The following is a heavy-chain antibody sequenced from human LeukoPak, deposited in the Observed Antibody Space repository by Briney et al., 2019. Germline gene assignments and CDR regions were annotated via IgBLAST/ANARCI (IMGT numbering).Heavy chain of an antibody. CDR1: GCTFTSYD. CDR3: ARGISSSGRYYYYYMDV. Sequence: ASVKVSCKASGCTFTSYDINWVRQATGQGLEWMGWMNPNSGNTGYAQKFQGRVTMTRNTSISTAYMELSSLRSEDTAVYYCARGISSSGRYYYYYMDVWGKGTTVTISS. V-gene: IGHV1-8*01. CDR2: MNPNSGNT. D-gene: IGHD6-19*01. J-gene: IGHJ6*03.